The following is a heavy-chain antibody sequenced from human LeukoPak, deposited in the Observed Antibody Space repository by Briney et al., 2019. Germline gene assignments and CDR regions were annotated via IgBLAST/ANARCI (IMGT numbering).Heavy chain of an antibody. Sequence: GGSLRLSCAASGFTFSSYGMHWVRQAPGKGLEWVAFIRYDGSNKYYADSVKGRFTISRDNSKNTLYLQMNSLRAEDTAVYYCAKDGNYYDSSGFLSWGQGTLVTVSS. CDR1: GFTFSSYG. D-gene: IGHD3-22*01. CDR3: AKDGNYYDSSGFLS. CDR2: IRYDGSNK. V-gene: IGHV3-30*02. J-gene: IGHJ4*02.